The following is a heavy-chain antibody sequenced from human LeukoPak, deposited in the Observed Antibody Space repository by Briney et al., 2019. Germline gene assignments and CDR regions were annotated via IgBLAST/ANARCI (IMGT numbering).Heavy chain of an antibody. J-gene: IGHJ4*02. CDR2: ISWNSGSI. CDR1: GFTFEDYA. D-gene: IGHD6-13*01. Sequence: GGSLRLSCAASGFTFEDYAMHWVRQAPGKGLEWVSGISWNSGSIGYADSVKGRFTISRDNAKNSLYLQMSSLRAEDTALYYCAKGDHYSSSWYYFDYWGQGTLVTVSS. CDR3: AKGDHYSSSWYYFDY. V-gene: IGHV3-9*01.